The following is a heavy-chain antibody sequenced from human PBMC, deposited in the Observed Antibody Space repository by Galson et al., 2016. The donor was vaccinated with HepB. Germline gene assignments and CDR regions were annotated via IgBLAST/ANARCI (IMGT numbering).Heavy chain of an antibody. D-gene: IGHD3-22*01. V-gene: IGHV1-2*02. Sequence: SCKASGYTFTGYYLHWVRQAPGQGLEWMGWINPNSGGTHYAQKFQGRVIMTRDTSISTVYMELRRLRSDDTAVYFCARVGGYYLYHFDYWAQGNLVTVSS. J-gene: IGHJ4*02. CDR1: GYTFTGYY. CDR2: INPNSGGT. CDR3: ARVGGYYLYHFDY.